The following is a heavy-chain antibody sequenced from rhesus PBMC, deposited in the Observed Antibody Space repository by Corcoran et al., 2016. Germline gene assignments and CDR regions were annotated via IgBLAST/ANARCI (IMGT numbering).Heavy chain of an antibody. Sequence: QVQLQESGPGLVKPSETLSLTCGVSGDSFNNNWWSWIRPPPGKGMEWIGETDGNTRTTNHNPSIKGRITISKDASKKQFSLEWTAVTDADTAVYYCARLRGDDRWLFDYWGPGVLVTVSS. D-gene: IGHD6-37*01. CDR2: TDGNTRTT. J-gene: IGHJ4*01. V-gene: IGHV4-80*01. CDR3: ARLRGDDRWLFDY. CDR1: GDSFNNNW.